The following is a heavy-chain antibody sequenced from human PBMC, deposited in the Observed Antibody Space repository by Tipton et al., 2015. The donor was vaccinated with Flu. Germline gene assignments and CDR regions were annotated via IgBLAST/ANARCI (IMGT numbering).Heavy chain of an antibody. CDR3: ARDMSSGNKEYGVDV. Sequence: SLRLSCVASGFSSDEYAMHWVRQAPGKGLEWVSGISWNSGSIAYADTVRGRFTISRDNPNNSLYLQMNSLRAEDTALYYCARDMSSGNKEYGVDVWGRGTTVTASS. J-gene: IGHJ6*02. V-gene: IGHV3-9*02. CDR1: GFSSDEYA. CDR2: ISWNSGSI. D-gene: IGHD1/OR15-1a*01.